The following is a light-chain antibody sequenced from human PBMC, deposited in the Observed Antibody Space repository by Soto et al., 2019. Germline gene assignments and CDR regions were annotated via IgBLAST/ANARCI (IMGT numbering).Light chain of an antibody. CDR1: QSISSW. CDR3: QQSYSTPWT. J-gene: IGKJ1*01. Sequence: DIQMTQSASTLSASEGDRVTITCWASQSISSWLAWYQQKPGKAPKLLIYAASSLQSGVPSRFSGSGSGTDFTLTISSLQPEDFATYYCQQSYSTPWTFGQGTKVDIK. CDR2: AAS. V-gene: IGKV1-39*01.